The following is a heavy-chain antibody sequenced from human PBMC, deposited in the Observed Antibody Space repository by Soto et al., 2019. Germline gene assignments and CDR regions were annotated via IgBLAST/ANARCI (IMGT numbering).Heavy chain of an antibody. V-gene: IGHV5-51*01. CDR1: SYW. CDR3: ARPVMPGYYYGMDV. Sequence: SYWSARVRQKHGKGLEWMGIIYPGDSDTRYSPSFQGQVTISADKSISTAYLPWSSLKASDTAMYYCARPVMPGYYYGMDVWGHGTTVTVSS. CDR2: IYPGDSDT. J-gene: IGHJ6*02. D-gene: IGHD2-2*01.